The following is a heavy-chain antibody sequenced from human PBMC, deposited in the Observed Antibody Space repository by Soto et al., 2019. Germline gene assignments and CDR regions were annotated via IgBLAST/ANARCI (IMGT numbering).Heavy chain of an antibody. CDR1: GISFENYA. CDR3: ANGVSTSWLRDGFDI. V-gene: IGHV3-9*01. Sequence: QLVESGGGWVQPGRSLRLSCAGSGISFENYAMHWVRQAPGRGLEWVSGISSNSGSLGYADSVKGRFTISRDNAKKLLYLEMNSLGAEDTALYYCANGVSTSWLRDGFDILGQGTIVTASS. D-gene: IGHD2-2*01. J-gene: IGHJ3*02. CDR2: ISSNSGSL.